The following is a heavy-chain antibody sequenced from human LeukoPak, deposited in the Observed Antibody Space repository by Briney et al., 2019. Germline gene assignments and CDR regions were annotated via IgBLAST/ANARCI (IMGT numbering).Heavy chain of an antibody. V-gene: IGHV4-59*01. J-gene: IGHJ3*02. Sequence: KFSETLSLTCTVSGGSISSYYWSWIRQPPGKGLEWIGYIYYSGSTNYNPSLKSRVTISVDTSKNQFSLKLSSVTAADTAVYYCAGGEYDSSGYYSRRGAFDIWGQGTMVTVSS. CDR2: IYYSGST. CDR3: AGGEYDSSGYYSRRGAFDI. CDR1: GGSISSYY. D-gene: IGHD3-22*01.